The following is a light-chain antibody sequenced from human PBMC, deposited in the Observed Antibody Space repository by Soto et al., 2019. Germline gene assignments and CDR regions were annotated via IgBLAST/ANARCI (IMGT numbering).Light chain of an antibody. Sequence: EVVMTQSPATLSVSPGERATLSCRASQSVSDNLAWYQQKSGQAPRLLISGASTRATGIPANFSGSGSGTEFTLSISSLQSEDSAVYYCQQYYNWPPTFGLGTKVEIK. CDR1: QSVSDN. CDR3: QQYYNWPPT. J-gene: IGKJ1*01. V-gene: IGKV3-15*01. CDR2: GAS.